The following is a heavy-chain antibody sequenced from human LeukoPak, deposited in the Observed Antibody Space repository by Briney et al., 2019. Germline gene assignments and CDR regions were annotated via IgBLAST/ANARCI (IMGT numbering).Heavy chain of an antibody. CDR2: IKQDGSEK. D-gene: IGHD4-23*01. CDR1: GFTFSSYW. Sequence: PGGSLRLCCAASGFTFSSYWMSWVRQAPGKGLEWVANIKQDGSEKYYVDSVKGRFTISRDNAKNSLYLQMNSLRAEDTAVYYCARDGRRVVTPWTYYYYGMDVWGQGTTVTVSS. V-gene: IGHV3-7*01. J-gene: IGHJ6*02. CDR3: ARDGRRVVTPWTYYYYGMDV.